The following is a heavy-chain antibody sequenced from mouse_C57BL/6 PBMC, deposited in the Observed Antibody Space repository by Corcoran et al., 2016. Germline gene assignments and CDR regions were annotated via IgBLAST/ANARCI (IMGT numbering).Heavy chain of an antibody. CDR2: IYPGSGNT. CDR1: GYTFTDYY. V-gene: IGHV1-76*01. D-gene: IGHD1-1*01. CDR3: ANYYGSSYG. Sequence: QVQLKQSGAELVRPGASVKLSCKASGYTFTDYYINGVKQRPGQGLEWIARIYPGSGNTYYNEKFKGKATLTAEKSSSTAYMQLSSLTSEDSAVYFCANYYGSSYGWGQGTTLTVSS. J-gene: IGHJ2*01.